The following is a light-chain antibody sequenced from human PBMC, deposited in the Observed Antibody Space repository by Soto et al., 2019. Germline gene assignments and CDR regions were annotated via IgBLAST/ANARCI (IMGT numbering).Light chain of an antibody. CDR3: SSYAGSSPLV. CDR1: SSDVGAYNY. J-gene: IGLJ3*02. CDR2: EVT. Sequence: QSVLTQPASVSGSPGQAITISCTGTSSDVGAYNYVSWYRQHPGKAPKLMIYEVTNRPSGVSNRFSGSKSGNTSSLTISGLQAEDEANYYCSSYAGSSPLVFGGGTKVTVL. V-gene: IGLV2-14*01.